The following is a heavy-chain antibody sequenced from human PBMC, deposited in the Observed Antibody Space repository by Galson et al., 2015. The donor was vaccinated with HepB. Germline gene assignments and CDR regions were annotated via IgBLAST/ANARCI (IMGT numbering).Heavy chain of an antibody. CDR1: GFTFSSCA. CDR2: ISGSGDNT. J-gene: IGHJ4*02. V-gene: IGHV3-23*01. Sequence: SLRLSCAASGFTFSSCAMSWVRQAPGKGLEWVSTISGSGDNTYYANSVRGRFTISRDNSKSTLHLQMNSLRVEDTAVYYCARQVRPGLGATAYWGQGTLVTVSS. CDR3: ARQVRPGLGATAY. D-gene: IGHD1-26*01.